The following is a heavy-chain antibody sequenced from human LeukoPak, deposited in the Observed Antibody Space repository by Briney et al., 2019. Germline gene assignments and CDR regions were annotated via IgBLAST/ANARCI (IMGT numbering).Heavy chain of an antibody. CDR1: GGSISSSNYY. Sequence: SETLSLTCTVSGGSISSSNYYWGWIRQPPGKGLEWIGTISYSGSTYYNPSLKSRVTISVDTSKNQFSLKLSSVTAADTAVYYCARVVSRPKLGYCSGGSCYSGVNYHYMDVWGKGTTVTVSS. CDR3: ARVVSRPKLGYCSGGSCYSGVNYHYMDV. V-gene: IGHV4-39*07. J-gene: IGHJ6*03. D-gene: IGHD2-15*01. CDR2: ISYSGST.